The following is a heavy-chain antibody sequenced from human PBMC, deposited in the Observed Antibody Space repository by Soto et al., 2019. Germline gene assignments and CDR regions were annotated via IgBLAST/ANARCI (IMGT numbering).Heavy chain of an antibody. D-gene: IGHD3-3*01. V-gene: IGHV3-53*01. CDR2: IYSGGST. J-gene: IGHJ5*02. Sequence: GGSLRLSCAASGFTVSSNYMSWVRQAPGKGLEWVSVIYSGGSTYYADSVKGRFTISRDNSKNTMYLQMNSLRTEDTAVDYCARGAIVTIVGVVNYWFDPWGQGTMVTVSS. CDR3: ARGAIVTIVGVVNYWFDP. CDR1: GFTVSSNY.